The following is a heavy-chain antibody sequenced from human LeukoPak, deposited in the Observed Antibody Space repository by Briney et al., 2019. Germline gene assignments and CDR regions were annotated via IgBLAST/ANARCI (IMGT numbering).Heavy chain of an antibody. CDR1: GVSFSGYS. Sequence: SETLSLTCAVYGVSFSGYSWNWIRQPPGKGLEWIGEINHSGSSNYSPSLKSRVTISLDTSKNQFSLKLTSITAADTAVYYCARALYSSGWYNDGYWGQGTLVTVSS. CDR2: INHSGSS. D-gene: IGHD6-19*01. CDR3: ARALYSSGWYNDGY. V-gene: IGHV4-34*01. J-gene: IGHJ4*02.